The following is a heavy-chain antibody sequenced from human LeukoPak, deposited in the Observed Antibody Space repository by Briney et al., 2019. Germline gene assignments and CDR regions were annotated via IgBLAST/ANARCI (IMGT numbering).Heavy chain of an antibody. CDR2: ISGSGDST. Sequence: PGGSLRLSCAASGFTFSSYAMSWVRQAPGKGLEWVSGISGSGDSTYYADSVEGRFTISRDNSKNTLYLQMNSLRAEDTAVYYCAKGNRVAAAGYYYYGMDVWGQGTTVTVSS. V-gene: IGHV3-23*01. CDR1: GFTFSSYA. CDR3: AKGNRVAAAGYYYYGMDV. J-gene: IGHJ6*02. D-gene: IGHD6-13*01.